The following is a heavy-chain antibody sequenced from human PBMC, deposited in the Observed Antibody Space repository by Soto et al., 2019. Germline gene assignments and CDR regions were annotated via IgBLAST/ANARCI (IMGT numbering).Heavy chain of an antibody. V-gene: IGHV1-8*01. CDR3: ARDKEDIVVVPAAIGGVCYMDV. CDR1: GYTFTSYD. J-gene: IGHJ6*03. CDR2: MNPNSGNT. Sequence: QVQLVQSGAEVKKPGASVKVSCKASGYTFTSYDINWVRQATGQGLEWMGWMNPNSGNTGYAQKFQGRVTMTRNTAIITAYKELSSLRAEDTAVYYCARDKEDIVVVPAAIGGVCYMDVWGKGTTVTVSS. D-gene: IGHD2-2*02.